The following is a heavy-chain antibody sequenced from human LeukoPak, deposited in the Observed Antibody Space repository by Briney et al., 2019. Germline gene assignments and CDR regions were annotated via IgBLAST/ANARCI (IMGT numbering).Heavy chain of an antibody. D-gene: IGHD3-22*01. Sequence: RGSLRLSCAASGFTFSSYAMSWVRQAPGKGLEWVSAISGSGGSTYYADSVKGRFTISRDNSKNTLYLQMNSLRAEDTAVYYCAKVPYYYDSSGPYFDYWGQGTLVTVSS. J-gene: IGHJ4*02. CDR2: ISGSGGST. V-gene: IGHV3-23*01. CDR3: AKVPYYYDSSGPYFDY. CDR1: GFTFSSYA.